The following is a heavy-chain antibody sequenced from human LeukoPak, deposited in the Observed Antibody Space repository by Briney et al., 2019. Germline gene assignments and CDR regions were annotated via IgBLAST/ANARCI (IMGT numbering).Heavy chain of an antibody. CDR3: AKDLEPLSGITYKRIVGPFPVLAY. CDR1: EFTFSSYA. V-gene: IGHV3-23*01. J-gene: IGHJ4*02. D-gene: IGHD2-15*01. Sequence: PGGSLRLSCAASEFTFSSYAMSWVRQAPGKGLEWVSIISGSGDNTYYADSVKGRFTISRDNAKNTLYLQMNSLRAEDTAVYFCAKDLEPLSGITYKRIVGPFPVLAYWGQGTLVTVSS. CDR2: ISGSGDNT.